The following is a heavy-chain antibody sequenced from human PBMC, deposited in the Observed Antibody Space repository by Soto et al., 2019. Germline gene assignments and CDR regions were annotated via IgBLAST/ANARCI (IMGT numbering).Heavy chain of an antibody. V-gene: IGHV3-7*01. CDR3: AAGFPPDY. D-gene: IGHD3-10*01. J-gene: IGHJ4*02. CDR2: INGDGSEE. Sequence: EVHLLESGGTLIQPGGSLRVSCAASGFTFSTSWMNWVRQAPGKGLEWVANINGDGSEEYYVDSVRGRFTISRDNVKNSLFLQMNSLRAEDTAVYYCAAGFPPDYWGQGTLVTVSS. CDR1: GFTFSTSW.